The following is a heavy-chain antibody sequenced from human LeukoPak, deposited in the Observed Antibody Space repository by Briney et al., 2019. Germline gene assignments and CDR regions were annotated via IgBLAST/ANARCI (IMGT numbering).Heavy chain of an antibody. J-gene: IGHJ4*02. CDR2: IYNSGST. Sequence: SETLSLTCTVSGGSLSSYYWSWIRQPPGKGLEWIGYIYNSGSTNYNPSLKSRVTISPDTSENQFSLKLNSVTAADTAVYYCARGKLGTYYVFDYWGQGTLVTVSS. D-gene: IGHD1-26*01. CDR1: GGSLSSYY. CDR3: ARGKLGTYYVFDY. V-gene: IGHV4-59*08.